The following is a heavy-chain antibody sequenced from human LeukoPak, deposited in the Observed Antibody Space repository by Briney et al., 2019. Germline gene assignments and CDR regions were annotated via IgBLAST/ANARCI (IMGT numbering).Heavy chain of an antibody. J-gene: IGHJ5*02. Sequence: ASVKVSCKASGYTLTTYGISWVRQAPGQGLEWMGWISAYNGNTNYAQKLQGRVTMTTDTSTSTAYMELRSLRSDDTAVYYCARGIAAAGTDWFDPWGQGTLVTVSS. V-gene: IGHV1-18*01. CDR3: ARGIAAAGTDWFDP. CDR2: ISAYNGNT. D-gene: IGHD6-13*01. CDR1: GYTLTTYG.